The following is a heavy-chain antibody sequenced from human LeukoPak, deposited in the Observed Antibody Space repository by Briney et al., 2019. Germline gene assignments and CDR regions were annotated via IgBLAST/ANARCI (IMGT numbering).Heavy chain of an antibody. Sequence: ASVKVSCKASGYTFTGYHMHWVRQAPGQGLEWMGRIDPNSGDANYAQKFQGRVAMTRDTSISTAFMELTRLRSDDTAVYYCARDYCSSTSCLFDYWGQGTLVTVSS. CDR3: ARDYCSSTSCLFDY. CDR1: GYTFTGYH. CDR2: IDPNSGDA. D-gene: IGHD2-2*01. J-gene: IGHJ4*02. V-gene: IGHV1-2*06.